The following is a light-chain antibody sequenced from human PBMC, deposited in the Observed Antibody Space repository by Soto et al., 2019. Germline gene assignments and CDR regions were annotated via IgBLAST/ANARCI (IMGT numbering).Light chain of an antibody. J-gene: IGLJ1*01. CDR2: DVT. V-gene: IGLV2-14*03. CDR1: SSDVGGYNY. CDR3: SSYTTSNTRQIV. Sequence: QSVLTKPASVSGFAGQGITISCTRTSSDVGGYNYVSWYQHHPGKAPKLIIYDVTNRPSGVSNPFSGSKSGNTASLTISGLQPEDEADYYCSSYTTSNTRQIVFGTGTKVTVL.